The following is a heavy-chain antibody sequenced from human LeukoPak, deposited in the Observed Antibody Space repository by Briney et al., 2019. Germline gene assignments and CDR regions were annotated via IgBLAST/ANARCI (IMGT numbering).Heavy chain of an antibody. V-gene: IGHV3-66*01. CDR2: IYSGGAT. CDR1: GVTVGNNY. J-gene: IGHJ4*02. CDR3: ARDPSAVALGTYG. Sequence: GGSLRPSCAASGVTVGNNYMIWVRQAPGKGLEWVSRIYSGGATNYADSVKGRFTISRDSSKNTLFLQLNSLRAEDTAVYYCARDPSAVALGTYGWGQGTLVTVSS. D-gene: IGHD6-13*01.